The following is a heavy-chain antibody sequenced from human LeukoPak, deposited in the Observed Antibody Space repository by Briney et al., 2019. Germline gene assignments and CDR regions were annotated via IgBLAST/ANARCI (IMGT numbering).Heavy chain of an antibody. D-gene: IGHD1-26*01. Sequence: ASVKVSCKASGYTFTNYGISWVRQAPGQGLEWMGWISPYNGNTNYAQKFQGRVTMTTDTSTSTAYMELRSLRSDDTAVYYCARASRSHWLYQVDYWGQGALLTVSS. CDR3: ARASRSHWLYQVDY. V-gene: IGHV1-18*01. J-gene: IGHJ4*02. CDR1: GYTFTNYG. CDR2: ISPYNGNT.